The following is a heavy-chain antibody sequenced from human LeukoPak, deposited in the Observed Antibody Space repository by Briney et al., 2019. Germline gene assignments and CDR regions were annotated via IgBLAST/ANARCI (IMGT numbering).Heavy chain of an antibody. Sequence: GGSLRLSCTASRLTFSSYAMTWVRQAPEKGLEWVSGISGSGGRTYYAGSVKGRFTISRDNSKNTLYLQMESLRAEDTAVYYCAKHSTYCSGGSCQEDFDYWGQGTLVTVSS. D-gene: IGHD2-15*01. J-gene: IGHJ4*02. CDR2: ISGSGGRT. CDR1: RLTFSSYA. V-gene: IGHV3-23*01. CDR3: AKHSTYCSGGSCQEDFDY.